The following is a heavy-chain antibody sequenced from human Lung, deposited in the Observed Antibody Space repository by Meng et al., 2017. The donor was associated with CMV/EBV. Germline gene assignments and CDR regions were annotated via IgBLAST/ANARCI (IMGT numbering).Heavy chain of an antibody. CDR3: TRELQVYFYHNSGYYHPPGY. V-gene: IGHV3-49*04. J-gene: IGHJ4*02. CDR1: GFTFRDYS. D-gene: IGHD3-22*01. CDR2: IRSTPYGGTT. Sequence: GGSLRLXCTTSGFTFRDYSLGWVRQAPGKGLEWVGFIRSTPYGGTTEYAASVKGRFSISRDDSESIAYLQMNSLKTEDTAVYYCTRELQVYFYHNSGYYHPPGYWGQGTXVNVSS.